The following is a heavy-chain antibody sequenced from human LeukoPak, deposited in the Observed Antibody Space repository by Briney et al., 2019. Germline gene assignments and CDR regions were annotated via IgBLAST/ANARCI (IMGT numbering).Heavy chain of an antibody. J-gene: IGHJ4*02. CDR2: IYYSGST. D-gene: IGHD3-16*02. Sequence: SETLSLTCTVSGGSIRSYYWSWIRQPPGKGLEWIGYIYYSGSTNYNPSLKSRVTISVDTSQNQFSLKLSSVTAADTAVYYCARDSSLRYFDYWGQGTLVTVSS. CDR3: ARDSSLRYFDY. V-gene: IGHV4-59*12. CDR1: GGSIRSYY.